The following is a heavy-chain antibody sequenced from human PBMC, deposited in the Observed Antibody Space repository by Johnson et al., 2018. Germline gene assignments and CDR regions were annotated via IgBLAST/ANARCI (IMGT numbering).Heavy chain of an antibody. J-gene: IGHJ6*03. V-gene: IGHV3-21*01. CDR2: ISSSSSYM. CDR3: AREQLVTYYYYYMDD. Sequence: EVQLGESGGGLVKPGGSLRLSCAASGFTFRNYTMNWVRQAPGKGLEWVSSISSSSSYMYYADSVQGPFTISRDTARNALYLLMSSLRTEDPAVYYCAREQLVTYYYYYMDDWGKGTTVTVSS. CDR1: GFTFRNYT. D-gene: IGHD6-6*01.